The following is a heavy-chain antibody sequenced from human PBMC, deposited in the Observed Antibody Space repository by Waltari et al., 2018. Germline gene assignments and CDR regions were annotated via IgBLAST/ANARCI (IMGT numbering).Heavy chain of an antibody. CDR3: AFTLGVVLSFDY. Sequence: EVQLVESGGGLVQPGGSLRLSCAASGFTFSSYEMNWVRQAPGKGLEWVSYISSSGNTIYYADAWKGRFIVSRDNAKNSLYLQMNSLRAEDTAVYYCAFTLGVVLSFDYWGQGTLVTVSS. J-gene: IGHJ4*02. V-gene: IGHV3-48*03. CDR2: ISSSGNTI. D-gene: IGHD3-3*01. CDR1: GFTFSSYE.